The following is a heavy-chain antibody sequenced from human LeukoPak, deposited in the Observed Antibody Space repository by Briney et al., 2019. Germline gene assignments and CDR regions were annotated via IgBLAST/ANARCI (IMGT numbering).Heavy chain of an antibody. D-gene: IGHD3-9*01. CDR3: ARRQANYDILTGYYSIAFDI. J-gene: IGHJ3*02. CDR2: MNPNSGNT. V-gene: IGHV1-8*01. CDR1: GYTFTSYD. Sequence: ASVKVSCKASGYTFTSYDINWMRQATGQGFEWMGWMNPNSGNTGYAQKFQGRVTMTRNTSISTAYMELSSLRSEDTAVYYCARRQANYDILTGYYSIAFDIWGQGTMVTVSS.